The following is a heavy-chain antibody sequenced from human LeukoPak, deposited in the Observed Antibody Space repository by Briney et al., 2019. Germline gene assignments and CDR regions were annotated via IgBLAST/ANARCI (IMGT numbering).Heavy chain of an antibody. CDR3: AKESGYDVDLEY. D-gene: IGHD5-12*01. CDR1: GLTFRNYG. J-gene: IGHJ4*02. CDR2: IWYDGSNE. V-gene: IGHV3-33*03. Sequence: GGSLRLSCAASGLTFRNYGMHWVRQAPGKVLEWVAVIWYDGSNEGYADSVKGRFTISRDNAKNTLYLQMTSLRAEDTALYCCAKESGYDVDLEYWGQGALVTVSS.